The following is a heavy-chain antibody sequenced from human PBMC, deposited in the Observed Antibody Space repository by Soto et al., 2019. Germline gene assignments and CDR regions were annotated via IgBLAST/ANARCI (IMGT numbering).Heavy chain of an antibody. CDR1: AFTFSHYG. Sequence: QVQLVESGGGVVQPGRSLRLSCAASAFTFSHYGMHWVRQAPGKGLEWVTLISRDGSKKFYRDSVKGRFTISRDTSKNTRYLQMDWLPIAATAIYYCVRYDAGGPKAVDVWGQGPMVTVSS. J-gene: IGHJ3*01. CDR2: ISRDGSKK. CDR3: VRYDAGGPKAVDV. V-gene: IGHV3-33*05. D-gene: IGHD3-16*01.